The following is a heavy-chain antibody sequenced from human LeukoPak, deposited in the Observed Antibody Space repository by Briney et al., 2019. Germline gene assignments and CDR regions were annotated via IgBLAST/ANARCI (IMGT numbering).Heavy chain of an antibody. J-gene: IGHJ3*02. V-gene: IGHV3-23*01. CDR3: ANDPVGATIDRAFDI. CDR1: GFTFSSYA. Sequence: QAGGSLRLPCAASGFTFSSYAMSWVRQAPGKGLEWVSAISGSGGSTYYADSVKGRFTISRDNSKNTLYLQMNSLRAEDTAVYYCANDPVGATIDRAFDIWGQGTMVTVSS. D-gene: IGHD1-26*01. CDR2: ISGSGGST.